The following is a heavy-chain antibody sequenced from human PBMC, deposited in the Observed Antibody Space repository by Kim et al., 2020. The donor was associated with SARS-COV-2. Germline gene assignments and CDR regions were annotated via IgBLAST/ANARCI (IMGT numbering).Heavy chain of an antibody. CDR1: GFSLSTSGVG. J-gene: IGHJ4*02. CDR2: IYWDDDK. Sequence: SGPTLVNPTQTLTLTCTFSGFSLSTSGVGVGWIRQPPGKALEWLALIYWDDDKRYSPSLKSRLTITNDTSKNQVVLTMTNMDPVDTATYYCVHYQPLMSGFDYWGQGTLVTVSS. CDR3: VHYQPLMSGFDY. V-gene: IGHV2-5*02. D-gene: IGHD2-2*01.